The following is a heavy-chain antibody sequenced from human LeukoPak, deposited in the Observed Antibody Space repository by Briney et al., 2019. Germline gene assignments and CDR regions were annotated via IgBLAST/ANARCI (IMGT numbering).Heavy chain of an antibody. CDR3: ARGSYGYSHGHGLDY. V-gene: IGHV4-59*01. CDR1: GGSISSYY. D-gene: IGHD5-18*01. J-gene: IGHJ4*02. CDR2: IYYSGST. Sequence: PSETLSLTCTVSGGSISSYYWSWIRQPPGKGLEWIGYIYYSGSTNYNPSLKSRVTISVDTSKNQFSLKLSSVTAADTAVYYCARGSYGYSHGHGLDYWGQGTLVTVSS.